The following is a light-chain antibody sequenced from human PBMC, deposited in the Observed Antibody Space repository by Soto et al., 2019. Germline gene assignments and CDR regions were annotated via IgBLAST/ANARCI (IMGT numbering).Light chain of an antibody. CDR2: GAS. CDR1: QSVSSSY. Sequence: EIVLTQSPGTLSLSPGERATLSCRASQSVSSSYLAWYQQKPGQAPRLLIYGASSRATGIPDRFSGSGSGTDFTLTISRLEPQDFAVYYCQQYGSSPVTFGQGTKLEIK. V-gene: IGKV3-20*01. CDR3: QQYGSSPVT. J-gene: IGKJ2*01.